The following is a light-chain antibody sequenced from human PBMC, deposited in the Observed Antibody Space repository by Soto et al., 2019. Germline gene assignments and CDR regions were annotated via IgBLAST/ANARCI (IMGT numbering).Light chain of an antibody. Sequence: DIQMTQSPSSLSASVGDRVTITCRASQSISSYLNWYQQKPGKAPKFLIYAASSLQSGVPSRFGGSGSGTDFTLTISSLQPEDFATYYCQQSYSTPFTFGPGTKVDIK. V-gene: IGKV1-39*01. CDR1: QSISSY. CDR2: AAS. CDR3: QQSYSTPFT. J-gene: IGKJ3*01.